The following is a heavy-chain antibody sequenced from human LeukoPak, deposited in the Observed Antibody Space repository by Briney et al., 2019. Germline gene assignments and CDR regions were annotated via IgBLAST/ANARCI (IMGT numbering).Heavy chain of an antibody. D-gene: IGHD3-22*01. Sequence: ASVKVSCKASGYTFTGYDINWVRQATGQGLEWMGWMNRNSGNTGYAQKLQGRVTMTRNTSISTAYMELSSLRSEDTAVYYCARGPLPYYYESSGYYYELDYWGQGTLVTVSS. J-gene: IGHJ4*02. CDR2: MNRNSGNT. CDR3: ARGPLPYYYESSGYYYELDY. V-gene: IGHV1-8*01. CDR1: GYTFTGYD.